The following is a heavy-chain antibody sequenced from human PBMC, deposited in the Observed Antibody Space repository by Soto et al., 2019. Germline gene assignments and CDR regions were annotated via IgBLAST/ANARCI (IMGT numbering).Heavy chain of an antibody. Sequence: EVQLLESGGDLVQPGGSLRLACVASGSTFRGDAMSWVRQAPGKGLEWVSSVSGSGEMTHYADSVKGRFTISRDNSKNMLYLNMESLRVDDTAVYYCARSEMTYNWNDWGQGTLVTVSS. D-gene: IGHD1-20*01. CDR2: VSGSGEMT. CDR3: ARSEMTYNWND. J-gene: IGHJ4*02. CDR1: GSTFRGDA. V-gene: IGHV3-23*01.